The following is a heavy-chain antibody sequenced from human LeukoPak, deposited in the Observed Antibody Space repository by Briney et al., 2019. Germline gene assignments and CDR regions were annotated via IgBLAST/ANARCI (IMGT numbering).Heavy chain of an antibody. J-gene: IGHJ3*02. CDR2: IYTSGST. CDR1: GGSISSYY. V-gene: IGHV4-4*07. CDR3: ARDLLAGKNAFDI. Sequence: PSETLSLTCTVSGGSISSYYWCWIRQPAGKGLECIGRIYTSGSTNYNPSLKSRVTMSVDTSKNQFSLKLSSVTAADTAVYYCARDLLAGKNAFDIWGQGTMVTVSS. D-gene: IGHD3-9*01.